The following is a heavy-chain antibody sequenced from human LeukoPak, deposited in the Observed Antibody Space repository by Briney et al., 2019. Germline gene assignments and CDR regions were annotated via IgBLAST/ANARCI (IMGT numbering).Heavy chain of an antibody. CDR3: ARVGNYDILTGGYYFDY. CDR1: GVSISSYY. D-gene: IGHD3-9*01. CDR2: IYYSGCT. Sequence: SETLSLTCTVSGVSISSYYWSWIRQPPGKGLEWIGYIYYSGCTNYIPSLKSQVTISVDTSKNQFSLKLSSVTAADTAVYYCARVGNYDILTGGYYFDYWGQGTLVTVSS. J-gene: IGHJ4*02. V-gene: IGHV4-59*01.